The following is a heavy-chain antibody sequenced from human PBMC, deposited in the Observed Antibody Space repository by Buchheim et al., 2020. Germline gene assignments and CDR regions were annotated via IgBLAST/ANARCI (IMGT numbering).Heavy chain of an antibody. CDR3: ARVTDIVVVVAATPYGMDV. D-gene: IGHD2-15*01. Sequence: EVQLVEFGGGLVQPGGSLRLSCAASGFTFSSYWMHWVRQAPGKGLVWVSRINSDGSSTSYADSVKGRFTISRDNAKNTQYLQMNSLRAEDTAVYYCARVTDIVVVVAATPYGMDVWGQGTT. V-gene: IGHV3-74*01. CDR1: GFTFSSYW. J-gene: IGHJ6*02. CDR2: INSDGSST.